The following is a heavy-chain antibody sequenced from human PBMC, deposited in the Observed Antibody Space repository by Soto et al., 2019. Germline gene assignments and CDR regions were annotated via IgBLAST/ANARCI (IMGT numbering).Heavy chain of an antibody. CDR1: GGSISSGGYY. CDR3: ARAKYYYGSGTAPEFDY. Sequence: PSETLSLTCTVSGGSISSGGYYWSWIRQHLGKGLEWIGYIYYSGSTYYNPSLKSRVTISVDTSKNQFSLKLSSVTAADTAVYYCARAKYYYGSGTAPEFDYWGQGTLVTVSS. V-gene: IGHV4-31*03. J-gene: IGHJ4*02. D-gene: IGHD3-10*01. CDR2: IYYSGST.